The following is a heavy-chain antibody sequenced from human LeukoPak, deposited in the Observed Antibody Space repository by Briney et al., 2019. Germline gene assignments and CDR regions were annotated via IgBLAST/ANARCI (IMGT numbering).Heavy chain of an antibody. CDR2: ISGSGGST. CDR3: AKERDLTGDRKRGYFDY. D-gene: IGHD7-27*01. J-gene: IGHJ4*02. Sequence: GPSLRLSCAASGPTFSSYAMSPVRPPARKWLEWVSAISGSGGSTYYADSVKGRFTISSDNSRNTLYLQVNSQSVEDAAVCYCAKERDLTGDRKRGYFDYWGQGTLVTVSS. V-gene: IGHV3-23*01. CDR1: GPTFSSYA.